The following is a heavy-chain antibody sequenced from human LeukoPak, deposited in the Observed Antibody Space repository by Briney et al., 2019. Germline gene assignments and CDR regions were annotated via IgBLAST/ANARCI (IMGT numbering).Heavy chain of an antibody. Sequence: ASVKVSCKAAGYTFTSYYMHWVRQAPGQGLEWMGIINPSGGSTSYAQKFQGRVTMTRDTSTSTVYMELSSLRSEDTAVYYCARYSDYGASGWYFDLWGRGTLVTVSS. J-gene: IGHJ2*01. V-gene: IGHV1-46*01. CDR1: GYTFTSYY. CDR2: INPSGGST. CDR3: ARYSDYGASGWYFDL. D-gene: IGHD4-17*01.